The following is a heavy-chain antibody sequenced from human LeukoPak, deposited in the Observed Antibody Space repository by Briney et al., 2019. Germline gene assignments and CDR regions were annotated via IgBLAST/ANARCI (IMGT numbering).Heavy chain of an antibody. CDR2: IMQDGSEK. V-gene: IGHV3-7*01. CDR1: GFTFSSYW. CDR3: ARGWVDCSRSSCYALDY. Sequence: GGSLRLSCAASGFTFSSYWMSWVRQAPGKGLEWVANIMQDGSEKYYVDSVRGRSTISRDNAKNSLYLQMNSLRAEDTAVYYCARGWVDCSRSSCYALDYWGQGTLVTVSS. D-gene: IGHD2-2*01. J-gene: IGHJ4*02.